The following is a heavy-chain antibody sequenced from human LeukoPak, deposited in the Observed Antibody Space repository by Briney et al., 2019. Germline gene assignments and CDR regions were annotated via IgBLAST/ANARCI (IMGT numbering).Heavy chain of an antibody. CDR1: GFTFDDYA. D-gene: IGHD3-10*01. CDR3: ARDILTMVRGVITKQYNWFDP. J-gene: IGHJ5*02. Sequence: GRSLRLSCAASGFTFDDYAMHWVRQAPGKGLEWVSGISWNSGSIGYADSVKGRFTISRDNAKNSLYLQMNSLRAEDTAVYYCARDILTMVRGVITKQYNWFDPWGQGTLVTVSS. V-gene: IGHV3-9*01. CDR2: ISWNSGSI.